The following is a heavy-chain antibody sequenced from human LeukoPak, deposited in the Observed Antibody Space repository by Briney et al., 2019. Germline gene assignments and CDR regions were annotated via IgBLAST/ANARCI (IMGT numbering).Heavy chain of an antibody. D-gene: IGHD1-26*01. CDR1: GDSINSSNW. CDR2: IYHSGNT. Sequence: SGTLSLTCAVSGDSINSSNWWNWVRQPPGQGLEWIAGIYHSGNTNYNPSLKSRVTISLDKSKNQFSLKLTSMTAADTAVYFCARAGGGTYYFDFWGQGTLVTVSS. V-gene: IGHV4-4*02. CDR3: ARAGGGTYYFDF. J-gene: IGHJ4*02.